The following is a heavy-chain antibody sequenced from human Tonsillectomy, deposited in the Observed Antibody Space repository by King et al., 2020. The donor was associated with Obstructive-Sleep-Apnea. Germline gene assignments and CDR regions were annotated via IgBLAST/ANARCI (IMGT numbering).Heavy chain of an antibody. V-gene: IGHV4-59*01. D-gene: IGHD3-10*01. J-gene: IGHJ4*02. CDR2: IYYSGST. CDR3: ARESITMVRLTKGYFDY. CDR1: GGSISSYY. Sequence: QLQESGPGLVKPSETLSLTCTVSGGSISSYYWSWIRQPPGKGLEWIGYIYYSGSTNYNPSLKSRVTISVDTSKNQFSLKLSSVTAADTAVYYCARESITMVRLTKGYFDYWGQGTLVTVSS.